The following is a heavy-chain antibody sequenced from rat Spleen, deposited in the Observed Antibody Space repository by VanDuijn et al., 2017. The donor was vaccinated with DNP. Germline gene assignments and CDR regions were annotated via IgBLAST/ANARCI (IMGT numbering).Heavy chain of an antibody. CDR2: ISYDGGST. Sequence: EVQLVESGGGLVQPGRSLKLSCAASGFTFSDYYMAWVRQAPTKGLEWVAYISYDGGSTYYGDSVKGRFTISRDNAKSTLYLQMNSLRSEDMATYYCARARNPYYAMDAWGQGTSVTVSS. D-gene: IGHD3-8*01. J-gene: IGHJ4*01. V-gene: IGHV5-22*01. CDR1: GFTFSDYY. CDR3: ARARNPYYAMDA.